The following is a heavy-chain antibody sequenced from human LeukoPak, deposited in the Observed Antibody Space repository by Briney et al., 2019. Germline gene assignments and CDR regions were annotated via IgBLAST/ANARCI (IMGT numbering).Heavy chain of an antibody. CDR1: GYSFTSYW. Sequence: PGESLKISCKGSGYSFTSYWIGWVRQMPGKGLEWMGIIYPGDSETRYSPSFQGQVTISADKSISTAYLQWRSLKASDTAMYYCATGGYCSSSSCYHFFDYWGQGTLVTVSS. CDR3: ATGGYCSSSSCYHFFDY. D-gene: IGHD2-2*01. V-gene: IGHV5-51*01. CDR2: IYPGDSET. J-gene: IGHJ4*02.